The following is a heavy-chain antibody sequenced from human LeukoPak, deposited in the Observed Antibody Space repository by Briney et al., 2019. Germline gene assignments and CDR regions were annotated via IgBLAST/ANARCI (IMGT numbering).Heavy chain of an antibody. V-gene: IGHV3-23*01. CDR3: ARDLGCSTTSCRYNWFDP. CDR1: GFTFSSYT. Sequence: GGSLRLSCAASGFTFSSYTMTWVRQSPGKGLEWVSFISQSGGRSTDYADSVKGRFTISRDNSKNTLYLQMNSLRAEDTALYYCARDLGCSTTSCRYNWFDPWGQGTLVTVSS. CDR2: ISQSGGRST. D-gene: IGHD2-2*01. J-gene: IGHJ5*02.